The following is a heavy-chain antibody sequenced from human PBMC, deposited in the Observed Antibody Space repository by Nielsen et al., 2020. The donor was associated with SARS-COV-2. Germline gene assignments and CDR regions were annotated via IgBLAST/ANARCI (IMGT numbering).Heavy chain of an antibody. V-gene: IGHV4-38-2*02. CDR1: GGSISSAYY. CDR2: TYHSGSA. CDR3: AREGFDWHYDY. Sequence: SETLSLTCTVSGGSISSAYYWGWIRQTPGKGLEWIGSTYHSGSAYYNPYFMGRVTISVDTSKNQFSLNLSSVTAADTAVYYCAREGFDWHYDYWGQGALVTVSS. D-gene: IGHD3-9*01. J-gene: IGHJ4*02.